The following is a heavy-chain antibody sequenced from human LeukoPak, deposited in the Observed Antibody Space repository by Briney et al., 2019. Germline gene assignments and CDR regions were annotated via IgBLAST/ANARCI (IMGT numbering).Heavy chain of an antibody. V-gene: IGHV5-51*01. D-gene: IGHD6-13*01. CDR2: IYPGDSGT. CDR1: GYSFTSYW. CDR3: ARPVAAAGTDGYFDY. Sequence: GESLKISCKGSGYSFTSYWIGWVRQMPGKGLEWMGIIYPGDSGTRYSPSFQGQVTISADKSISTAYLQWSSLKASDTAMYYCARPVAAAGTDGYFDYWGQGTLVTVSS. J-gene: IGHJ4*02.